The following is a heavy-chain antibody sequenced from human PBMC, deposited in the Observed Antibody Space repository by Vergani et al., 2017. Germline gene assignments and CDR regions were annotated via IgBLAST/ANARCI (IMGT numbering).Heavy chain of an antibody. CDR1: GFTFDDYA. Sequence: EVQLVESGGGLVQPGRSLRLSCAASGFTFDDYAMHWVRQAPGKGLEWVSGISWNSAGIAYADSVKGRVTISRDNAKNSLYLKMNSLRAEDTALYYCAKGSEWFGEVFTYVDYWGQGTLVTVSS. J-gene: IGHJ4*02. D-gene: IGHD3-10*01. V-gene: IGHV3-9*01. CDR2: ISWNSAGI. CDR3: AKGSEWFGEVFTYVDY.